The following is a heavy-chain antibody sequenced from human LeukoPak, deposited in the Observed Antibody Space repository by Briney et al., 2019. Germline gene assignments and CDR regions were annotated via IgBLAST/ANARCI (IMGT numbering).Heavy chain of an antibody. CDR1: GFTFSSYA. J-gene: IGHJ4*02. CDR2: ISYDGNNQ. Sequence: GGSLRLSCAASGFTFSSYAMHWARQAPGKGLEWVTIISYDGNNQYYADSVKGRFTISRDNSKSTLYLQMNSLRAEDTAVYYCVKNRVVFNWNYAYYFDSWGQGTLVTVSS. D-gene: IGHD1-7*01. V-gene: IGHV3-30*18. CDR3: VKNRVVFNWNYAYYFDS.